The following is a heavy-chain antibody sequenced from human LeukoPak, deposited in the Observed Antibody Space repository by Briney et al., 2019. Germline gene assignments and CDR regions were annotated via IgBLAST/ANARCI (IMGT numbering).Heavy chain of an antibody. V-gene: IGHV3-49*04. CDR2: IRSKAYGGTT. CDR3: TRVVVVVAATGWFDP. CDR1: GFTFGDYA. Sequence: GGSLRLSCTASGFTFGDYAMSWVRQAPGKGLEWVGFIRSKAYGGTTEYAASVKGRFTISRDDSKSIAYLQMNSLKTEDTAVYYCTRVVVVVAATGWFDPWGQGTPVTVSS. J-gene: IGHJ5*02. D-gene: IGHD2-15*01.